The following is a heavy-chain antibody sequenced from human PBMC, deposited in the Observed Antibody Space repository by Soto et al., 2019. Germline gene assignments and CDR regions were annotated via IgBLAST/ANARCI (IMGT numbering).Heavy chain of an antibody. CDR1: GYTFPSYD. J-gene: IGHJ4*02. CDR3: AREHSSSWRFDY. D-gene: IGHD6-13*01. V-gene: IGHV1-8*01. Sequence: QVQLVQSGAEVKKPGASVKVSCKASGYTFPSYDITWVQQATGQGLEWMGWMNPNRGNTGYAQKFQGRVTMTRNTSISTAYMELSSLRSEDTAVYYCAREHSSSWRFDYWGQGTLVTVSS. CDR2: MNPNRGNT.